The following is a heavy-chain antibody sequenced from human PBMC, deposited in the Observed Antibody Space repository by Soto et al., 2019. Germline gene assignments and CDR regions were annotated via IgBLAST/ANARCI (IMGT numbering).Heavy chain of an antibody. CDR2: IYYSGST. CDR1: GGSVSSGSYF. CDR3: ARDYSSSSNYYYYYGMDV. V-gene: IGHV4-61*01. D-gene: IGHD6-6*01. Sequence: QVQLQESGPGLVKPSETLSLTCTVSGGSVSSGSYFWSWIRQPPGKGLEWNGYIYYSGSTNYNPSLKSRVTISVDTSKNQFSLKLSSVTAADTAVYYCARDYSSSSNYYYYYGMDVWGQGTTVTVSS. J-gene: IGHJ6*02.